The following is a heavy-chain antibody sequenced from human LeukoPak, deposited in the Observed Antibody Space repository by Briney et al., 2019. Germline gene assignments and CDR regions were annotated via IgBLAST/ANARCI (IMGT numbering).Heavy chain of an antibody. CDR1: GFSFSTYA. D-gene: IGHD1-26*01. Sequence: GGSLRLSCAASGFSFSTYAMSWVRQAPGKGLDWVSTISDSGGSTYYADSVKGRFTISRDNSKNTVFLQMNSLRADDTAVYYCADGGQTYRGSYPYWGQGALVTVSS. V-gene: IGHV3-23*01. CDR3: ADGGQTYRGSYPY. CDR2: ISDSGGST. J-gene: IGHJ4*02.